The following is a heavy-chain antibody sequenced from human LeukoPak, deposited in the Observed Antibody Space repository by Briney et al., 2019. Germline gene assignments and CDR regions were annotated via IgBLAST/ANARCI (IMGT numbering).Heavy chain of an antibody. CDR3: ASSPREHYYDSSGYYLH. CDR2: ISGSGGGT. J-gene: IGHJ4*02. CDR1: GITLSNYG. V-gene: IGHV3-23*01. Sequence: GGSLRLSCAVSGITLSNYGMSWVRQASGKGLEWVAGISGSGGGTNYADSVKGRFTISRDNPKNTLYLQMNSLRAEDTAVYYCASSPREHYYDSSGYYLHWGQGTLVTVSS. D-gene: IGHD3-22*01.